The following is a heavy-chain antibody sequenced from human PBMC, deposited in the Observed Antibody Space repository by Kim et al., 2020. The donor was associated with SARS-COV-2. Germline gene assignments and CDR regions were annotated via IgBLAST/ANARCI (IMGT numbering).Heavy chain of an antibody. CDR3: ARGFTSSWSGLFDY. CDR1: GFTFSSHW. J-gene: IGHJ4*02. CDR2: IKQDGSEK. D-gene: IGHD6-13*01. Sequence: GGSLRLSCAASGFTFSSHWMSWVRQAPGKGMEWVANIKQDGSEKNYVDSVKGRFTISRDNAKNSLYLHMTSLRAEDTAVYYCARGFTSSWSGLFDYWGQGTLVTVSS. V-gene: IGHV3-7*01.